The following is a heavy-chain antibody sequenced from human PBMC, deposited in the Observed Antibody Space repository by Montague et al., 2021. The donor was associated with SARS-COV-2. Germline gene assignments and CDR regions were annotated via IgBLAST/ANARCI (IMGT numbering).Heavy chain of an antibody. CDR3: ARDVRYYDFWSGRAQTSPDY. CDR1: GYSISSGYY. J-gene: IGHJ4*02. V-gene: IGHV4-38-2*02. Sequence: SETLSLTCTVSGYSISSGYYWGWIRQPPGKGLEWIGSIYHSGSTYYNPSLKSRVTISVDTSKNQFPLKLSSVTAADTAVYYCARDVRYYDFWSGRAQTSPDYWGQGTLVTVFS. D-gene: IGHD3-3*01. CDR2: IYHSGST.